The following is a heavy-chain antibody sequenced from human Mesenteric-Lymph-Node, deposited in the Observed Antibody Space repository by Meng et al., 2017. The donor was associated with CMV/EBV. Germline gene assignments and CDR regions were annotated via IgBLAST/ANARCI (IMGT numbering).Heavy chain of an antibody. CDR1: GFNFDDYT. D-gene: IGHD2/OR15-2a*01. Sequence: GGSLRLSCATSGFNFDDYTMHWVRQAPGKGLEWVAVISYDGSNKNYADSVKGRFTVSRDNSKNTLYLQMDSLRTADTAVYYCARLLDWFDPWGQGTLVTVSS. J-gene: IGHJ5*02. CDR3: ARLLDWFDP. CDR2: ISYDGSNK. V-gene: IGHV3-30*19.